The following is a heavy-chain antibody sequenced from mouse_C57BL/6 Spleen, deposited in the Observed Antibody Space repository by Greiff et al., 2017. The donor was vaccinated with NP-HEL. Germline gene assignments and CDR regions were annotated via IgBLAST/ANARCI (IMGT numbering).Heavy chain of an antibody. CDR1: GYTFTSYW. CDR3: ARGDYYGSQFAY. V-gene: IGHV1-69*01. Sequence: QVQLKQPGAELVMPGASVKLSCKASGYTFTSYWMHWVKQRPGQGLEWIGEIDPSDSYTNYNQKFKGKSTLTVDKSSSTAYMQLSSLTSEDSAVYYCARGDYYGSQFAYWGQGTLVTVSA. D-gene: IGHD1-1*01. J-gene: IGHJ3*01. CDR2: IDPSDSYT.